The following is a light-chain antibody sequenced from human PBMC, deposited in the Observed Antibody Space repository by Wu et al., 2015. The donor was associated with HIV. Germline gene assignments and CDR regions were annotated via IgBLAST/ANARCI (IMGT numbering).Light chain of an antibody. CDR2: TAT. J-gene: IGKJ1*01. CDR1: QTISSH. CDR3: QKYNTAPWT. Sequence: DIQMTQSPSSLSASVGDRVTITCRASQTISSHLNWYQQKPGKAPNLLIYTATSLQSGVPSRFSGSGYGTDFTLTISSLQPEDVATYYCQKYNTAPWTFGQGTKVEMK. V-gene: IGKV1-39*01.